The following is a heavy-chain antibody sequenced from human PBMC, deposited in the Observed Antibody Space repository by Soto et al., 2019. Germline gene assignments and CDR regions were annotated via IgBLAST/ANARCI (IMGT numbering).Heavy chain of an antibody. CDR2: ISYDGRNK. Sequence: QVQLVESGGGVVQPGRSLRLSCAASGITFSNHGMHWVRQAPGKGLEWVAFISYDGRNKYYADSVKGRFTISRDNSMNTLSLQMNSLRAEDTAVYYCAKALGVYGMDVWGQGTTVTVSS. CDR3: AKALGVYGMDV. CDR1: GITFSNHG. J-gene: IGHJ6*02. V-gene: IGHV3-30*18. D-gene: IGHD6-13*01.